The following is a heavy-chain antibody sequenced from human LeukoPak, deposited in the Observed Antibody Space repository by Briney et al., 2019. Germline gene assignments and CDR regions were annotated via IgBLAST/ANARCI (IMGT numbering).Heavy chain of an antibody. CDR1: GGSISSYY. CDR3: ARESTYLAATYYYYYMDV. D-gene: IGHD2-15*01. J-gene: IGHJ6*03. V-gene: IGHV4-4*07. Sequence: SETLSLTCTVSGGSISSYYWSWIRQPAGKGLEWIGRIYTSGSTNYNPSLKSRVTMSVDTSKNQFSLKLSSVTAADTAVYYCARESTYLAATYYYYYMDVWGKGTTVTISS. CDR2: IYTSGST.